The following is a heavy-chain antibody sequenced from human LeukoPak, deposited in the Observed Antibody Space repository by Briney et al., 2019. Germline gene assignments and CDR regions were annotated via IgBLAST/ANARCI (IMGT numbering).Heavy chain of an antibody. J-gene: IGHJ4*02. Sequence: GGSLRLSCAASGFTFSSDSMNWVRQAPGKGLEWVSYISSSSSTIYYADSVKGRFTISRDNAKNSLYLQMNSLRDEDTAVYYCARVRRLYDSSGYYFPSHFDYWGQGTLVTVSS. D-gene: IGHD3-22*01. V-gene: IGHV3-48*02. CDR3: ARVRRLYDSSGYYFPSHFDY. CDR2: ISSSSSTI. CDR1: GFTFSSDS.